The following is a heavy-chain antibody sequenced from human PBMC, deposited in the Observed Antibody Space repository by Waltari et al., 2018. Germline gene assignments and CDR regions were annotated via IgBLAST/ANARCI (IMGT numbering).Heavy chain of an antibody. Sequence: QVQLVQSGAEVKKPGASVKVSCKTSGYTFTSYYMHWVRQAPGQGLEWMGIINPGGGSTSYAQKFQGRLTMTRETSTSTVNMELSSLRAEDTAVYYCARVASSGYSTYYFDYWGQGTLVTVSS. D-gene: IGHD3-3*01. CDR1: GYTFTSYY. CDR2: INPGGGST. J-gene: IGHJ4*02. CDR3: ARVASSGYSTYYFDY. V-gene: IGHV1-46*03.